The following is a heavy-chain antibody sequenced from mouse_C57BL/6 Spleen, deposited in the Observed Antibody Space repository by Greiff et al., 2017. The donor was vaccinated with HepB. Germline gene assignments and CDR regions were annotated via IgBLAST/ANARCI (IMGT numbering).Heavy chain of an antibody. CDR1: GYTFTSYW. V-gene: IGHV1-64*01. J-gene: IGHJ3*01. CDR2: IHPNSGST. CDR3: ARWGEGLRPWFAY. D-gene: IGHD2-4*01. Sequence: QVQLQQPGAELVKPGASVKLSCKASGYTFTSYWMHWVKQRPGQGLEWIGMIHPNSGSTNYNEKFKSKATLTVDKSSSTASMQLSSLTSEDSAVYDCARWGEGLRPWFAYWGQGTLVTVSA.